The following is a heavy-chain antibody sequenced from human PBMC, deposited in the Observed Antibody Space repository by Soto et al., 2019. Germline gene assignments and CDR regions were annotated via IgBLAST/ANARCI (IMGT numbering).Heavy chain of an antibody. CDR3: ARVLRDYDILTGYPINWFDP. V-gene: IGHV1-18*04. Sequence: AAVKVSCKASGYTFTSYGIIWVRQAPGQGLEWMGWISAYNGNTNYAQKPQGRVTMTTDTSTSTAYMELRSLRSDDTAVYYCARVLRDYDILTGYPINWFDPWGQGTLVTVSS. CDR1: GYTFTSYG. J-gene: IGHJ5*02. CDR2: ISAYNGNT. D-gene: IGHD3-9*01.